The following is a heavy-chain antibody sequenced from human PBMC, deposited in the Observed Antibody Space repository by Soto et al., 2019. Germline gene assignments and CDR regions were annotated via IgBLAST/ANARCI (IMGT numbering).Heavy chain of an antibody. CDR3: ARVGYYYDSSGYYPLFDY. CDR2: IYYSGST. J-gene: IGHJ4*02. Sequence: QVQLQESGPGLVKPSETLSLTCTVSGGSVSSGSYYWSWIRQPPGKGLEWIGYIYYSGSTNYNPSLKRRVTISVDTSKNQFSLKLSSVTAADTAVYYCARVGYYYDSSGYYPLFDYWGQGTLVTVSS. CDR1: GGSVSSGSYY. V-gene: IGHV4-61*01. D-gene: IGHD3-22*01.